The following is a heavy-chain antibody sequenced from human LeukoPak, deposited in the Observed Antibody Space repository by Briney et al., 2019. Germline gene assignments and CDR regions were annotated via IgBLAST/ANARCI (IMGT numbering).Heavy chain of an antibody. CDR1: GGSINGYY. Sequence: SETLSLTCTVSGGSINGYYWNWIRQPPGKGLEWIGYIYYSGSTNYNPSLKSRVTISVDTSKNYFSLKLSSVTAADTAVYYCARVTTVAGSDYFDYWGQGTPVTVSS. J-gene: IGHJ4*02. V-gene: IGHV4-59*01. CDR3: ARVTTVAGSDYFDY. D-gene: IGHD6-19*01. CDR2: IYYSGST.